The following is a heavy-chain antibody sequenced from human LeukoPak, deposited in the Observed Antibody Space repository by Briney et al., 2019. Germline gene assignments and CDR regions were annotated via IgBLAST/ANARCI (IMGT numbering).Heavy chain of an antibody. CDR2: IYHSGST. Sequence: SETLSLTCAVSGYSISSGYYWGWIRQPPGKGLEWIGSIYHSGSTYYNPSLKSRVTISVDTSKNQFSLKLSSVTAADTAVYYCARQHDFWSGYYYYYCMDVWGKGTTVTVSS. D-gene: IGHD3-3*01. J-gene: IGHJ6*03. CDR1: GYSISSGYY. CDR3: ARQHDFWSGYYYYYCMDV. V-gene: IGHV4-38-2*01.